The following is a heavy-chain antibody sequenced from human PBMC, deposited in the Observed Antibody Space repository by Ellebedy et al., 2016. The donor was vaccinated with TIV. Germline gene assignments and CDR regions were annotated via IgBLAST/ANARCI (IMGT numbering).Heavy chain of an antibody. CDR1: GASITSYN. CDR2: IFASMTT. D-gene: IGHD2-2*01. V-gene: IGHV4-4*07. Sequence: SGTLSLTXSVSGASITSYNWAWIRQPAGKGLEWIGRIFASMTTNYNPSLKGRVAMSVDTSKNQFSLKLNSVTAADTAVYYCARVEVPGDTGAFDIWGQGTMVTVSS. CDR3: ARVEVPGDTGAFDI. J-gene: IGHJ3*02.